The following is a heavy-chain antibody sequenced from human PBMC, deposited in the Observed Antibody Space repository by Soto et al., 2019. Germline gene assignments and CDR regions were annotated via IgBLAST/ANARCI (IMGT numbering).Heavy chain of an antibody. CDR2: ISGYNGNT. J-gene: IGHJ4*02. D-gene: IGHD2-2*02. Sequence: GASVKVSCKASGYIFTSYGISWVRQAPGQGLEWMGWISGYNGNTNYAQKLQGRVTVTTDTSTSTAYMELRSLRSDDTAVYYCARDHCSSTSCYSAVDYWGQGTLVTVSS. V-gene: IGHV1-18*04. CDR3: ARDHCSSTSCYSAVDY. CDR1: GYIFTSYG.